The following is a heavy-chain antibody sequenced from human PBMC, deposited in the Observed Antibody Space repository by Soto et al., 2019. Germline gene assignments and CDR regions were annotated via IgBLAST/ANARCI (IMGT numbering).Heavy chain of an antibody. D-gene: IGHD3-3*01. J-gene: IGHJ5*02. CDR2: IIPIFGTA. CDR3: ARADRFHGPLADDP. V-gene: IGHV1-69*13. CDR1: GGTFSSYA. Sequence: GASVKVSCKASGGTFSSYAISWVRQAPGQGLEWMGGIIPIFGTANYAQKFQGRVTITADESTSTAYMELSSLRSEDTAVYYCARADRFHGPLADDPWGQGTLVTVSS.